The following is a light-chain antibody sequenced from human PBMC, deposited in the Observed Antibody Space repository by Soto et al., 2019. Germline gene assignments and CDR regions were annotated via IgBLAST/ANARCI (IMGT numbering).Light chain of an antibody. V-gene: IGKV3-20*01. CDR3: QQYGRSSLT. J-gene: IGKJ4*01. CDR1: QSVTTQ. CDR2: GAS. Sequence: VLTQSPVTLSLSPGERATLSCRASQSVTTQLAWYQQKPGQAPRLLIYGASNKATGIPDRFSGSGSGTDFTLTISRLDPEDFAVYYCQQYGRSSLTFGGGSKVDIK.